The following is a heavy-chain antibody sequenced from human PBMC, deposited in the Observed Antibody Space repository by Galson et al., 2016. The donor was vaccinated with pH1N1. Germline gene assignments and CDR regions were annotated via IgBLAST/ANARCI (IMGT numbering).Heavy chain of an antibody. J-gene: IGHJ6*03. D-gene: IGHD6-13*01. CDR2: VSGDATRT. CDR3: SRDLIDIAAPYYYMDV. V-gene: IGHV3-23*01. Sequence: SLRLSCAASGFIFSNYAISWVRQAPGKGLEWVSVVSGDATRTYYADSVKGRFTISRDNAKNSLYLQMNSLRAEDTAVYYCSRDLIDIAAPYYYMDVWGKGTTVTVSS. CDR1: GFIFSNYA.